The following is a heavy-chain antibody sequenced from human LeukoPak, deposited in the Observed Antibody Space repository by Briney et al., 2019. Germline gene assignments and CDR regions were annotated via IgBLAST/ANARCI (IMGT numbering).Heavy chain of an antibody. J-gene: IGHJ4*02. CDR2: IHYSGST. Sequence: SETLSLTCAVYGGSFSGYYWSWIRQPPGKGLEWIGYIHYSGSTNYNPSLKSRVTISVDTSKNQFSLKLSSVTAADTAVYYCARGWLRGVDYWGQGTLVTVSS. CDR3: ARGWLRGVDY. D-gene: IGHD5-24*01. CDR1: GGSFSGYY. V-gene: IGHV4-59*01.